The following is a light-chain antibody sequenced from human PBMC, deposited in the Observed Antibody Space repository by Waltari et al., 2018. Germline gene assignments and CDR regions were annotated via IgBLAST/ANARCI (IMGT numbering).Light chain of an antibody. CDR2: DAS. Sequence: IQLTQSPSSLPASVGDTVTITCRASQGISSALAWYQQKPGKAPKLLIYDASSLESGVPSRFSGSGSGTDFTLTISSLQPEDFATYYCQQFNIYPRLTFGGGTKVEIK. CDR3: QQFNIYPRLT. CDR1: QGISSA. J-gene: IGKJ4*01. V-gene: IGKV1-13*02.